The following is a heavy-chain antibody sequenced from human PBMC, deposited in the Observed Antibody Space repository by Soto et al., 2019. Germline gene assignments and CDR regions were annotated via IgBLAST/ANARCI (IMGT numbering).Heavy chain of an antibody. CDR1: GFTFSSYG. Sequence: GGSLRLSCAASGFTFSSYGMHWVRQAPGKGLEWVAVISYDGSNKYYADSVKGRFTISRDNSKNTLYLQMNSLRSEDTAVYYCARDVPPLQVFDYWGQGTLVTVSS. CDR3: ARDVPPLQVFDY. J-gene: IGHJ4*02. CDR2: ISYDGSNK. V-gene: IGHV3-30*03. D-gene: IGHD4-4*01.